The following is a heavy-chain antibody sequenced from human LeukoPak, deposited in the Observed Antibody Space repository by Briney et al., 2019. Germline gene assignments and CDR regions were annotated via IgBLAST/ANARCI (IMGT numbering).Heavy chain of an antibody. CDR3: AKVGEYQLLLYAFDM. V-gene: IGHV3-23*01. CDR1: GFTFSSYA. CDR2: ISGSGGRT. D-gene: IGHD2-2*01. J-gene: IGHJ3*02. Sequence: GGSLRLSCAASGFTFSSYAMSWVRQAPGKGLEWVSSISGSGGRTHYADSVRGRFTISRDNSKNTLYLQMNSLRAEDTAVYYCAKVGEYQLLLYAFDMWGQGTMVTVSS.